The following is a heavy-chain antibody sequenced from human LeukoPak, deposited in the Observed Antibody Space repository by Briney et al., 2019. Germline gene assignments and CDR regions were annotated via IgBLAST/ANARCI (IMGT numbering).Heavy chain of an antibody. Sequence: SETLSLTCTVSGGSISRYYWGWIRQPPGKGLEWIGYISYTGSTHYNPSLKSRVTISLDTSKNQCSLRLTSVPAADTAVYYCARYSGTYFPLYYFDYWGQGTLVTVSS. CDR2: ISYTGST. CDR3: ARYSGTYFPLYYFDY. V-gene: IGHV4-59*01. CDR1: GGSISRYY. J-gene: IGHJ4*02. D-gene: IGHD1-26*01.